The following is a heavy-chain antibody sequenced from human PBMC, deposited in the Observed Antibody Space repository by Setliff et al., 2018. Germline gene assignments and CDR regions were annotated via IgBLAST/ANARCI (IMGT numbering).Heavy chain of an antibody. V-gene: IGHV4-61*02. D-gene: IGHD6-13*01. CDR2: IYTSGST. CDR3: AREGYSSLIGWFDP. Sequence: PSETLSLTCTVSGGSISSGSYYWSWIRQPAGKGLEWIGRIYTSGSTNYNPSLKSRVTISVDTSKNQFSLKLSSVTAADTAVYYCAREGYSSLIGWFDPWGQGTLVTVSS. CDR1: GGSISSGSYY. J-gene: IGHJ5*02.